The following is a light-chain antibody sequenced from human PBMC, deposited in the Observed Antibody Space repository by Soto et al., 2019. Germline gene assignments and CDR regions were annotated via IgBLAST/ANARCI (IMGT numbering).Light chain of an antibody. V-gene: IGKV1-5*01. CDR2: DAS. CDR1: QSISSW. Sequence: RSKLCASGVAKDRMSGGASQSISSWLAWYQQKPGKAPKLLIYDASSLESGVPSRFSGSGSQTEFTLTISCLQPEDYAPCSSQQYKSYPRPFSQGTKVDI. CDR3: QQYKSYPRP. J-gene: IGKJ1*01.